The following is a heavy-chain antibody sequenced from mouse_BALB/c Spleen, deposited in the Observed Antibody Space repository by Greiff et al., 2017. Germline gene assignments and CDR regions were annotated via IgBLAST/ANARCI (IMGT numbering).Heavy chain of an antibody. CDR3: ARYDGFAY. V-gene: IGHV14-3*02. CDR1: GFNIKDTY. Sequence: EVKLVESGAELVKPGASVKLSCTASGFNIKDTYMHWVKQRPEQGLEWIGRIDPANGNTKYDPKFQGKATITADTSSNTAYLQLSSLTSEDTAVYYCARYDGFAYWGQGTLVTVSA. D-gene: IGHD2-12*01. J-gene: IGHJ3*01. CDR2: IDPANGNT.